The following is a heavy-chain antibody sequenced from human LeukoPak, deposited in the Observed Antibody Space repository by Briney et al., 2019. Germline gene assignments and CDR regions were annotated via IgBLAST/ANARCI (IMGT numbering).Heavy chain of an antibody. V-gene: IGHV3-15*01. J-gene: IGHJ4*02. Sequence: GGSLRLSCAASGFTFSNAWMGWVRQAPGKGREWVGRIKSKTDGGTTDYAAPVKGRFTISRDDSKNTLYLQMNSLKTEDTAVYYCFGRWAGDSGDYWGQGTLVTVSS. CDR3: FGRWAGDSGDY. D-gene: IGHD1-26*01. CDR2: IKSKTDGGTT. CDR1: GFTFSNAW.